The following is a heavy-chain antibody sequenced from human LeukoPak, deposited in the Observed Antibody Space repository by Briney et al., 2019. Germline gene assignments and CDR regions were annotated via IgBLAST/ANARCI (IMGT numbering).Heavy chain of an antibody. Sequence: GASVKVSCKGSTYISSDFRISGVRLAPGGGLEWMGWVSGDNGQTNYGHKFYGRVTMTMETSTNTASMELRGLRSDDPAIYYCARVYLYTTGWSAAYYYFMDVWGKGTTVIVSS. V-gene: IGHV1-18*01. D-gene: IGHD6-19*01. CDR3: ARVYLYTTGWSAAYYYFMDV. CDR1: TYISSDFR. J-gene: IGHJ6*03. CDR2: VSGDNGQT.